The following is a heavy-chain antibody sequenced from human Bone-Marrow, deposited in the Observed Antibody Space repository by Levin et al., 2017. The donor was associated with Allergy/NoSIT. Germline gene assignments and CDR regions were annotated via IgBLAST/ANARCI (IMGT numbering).Heavy chain of an antibody. CDR2: MYHSGGT. J-gene: IGHJ3*01. V-gene: IGHV4-4*02. D-gene: IGHD2-15*01. Sequence: PSETLSLTCAVSGDSISSHHWWSWVRQPPGKGLEWIGEMYHSGGTNYNPSLKNRVTTSVDKSKNQFSLMFTSVTAADTAMYYCVTCSGNRASFAYDVWGQGAMVTVSS. CDR3: VTCSGNRASFAYDV. CDR1: GDSISSHHW.